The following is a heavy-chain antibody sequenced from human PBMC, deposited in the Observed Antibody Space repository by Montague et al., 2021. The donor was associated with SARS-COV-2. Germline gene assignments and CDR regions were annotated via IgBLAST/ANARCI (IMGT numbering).Heavy chain of an antibody. CDR1: GFTFSSYW. J-gene: IGHJ4*02. CDR2: INQDGSEK. V-gene: IGHV3-7*01. Sequence: SLRLSCAATGFTFSSYWTSWVRQAPGKGLEWVANINQDGSEKYYVGSVRGRFTISRDNAKNSLSLQMDSLRDEDTAVYYCTTLLERDVDYWGRGTLLTVSS. CDR3: TTLLERDVDY. D-gene: IGHD3-3*01.